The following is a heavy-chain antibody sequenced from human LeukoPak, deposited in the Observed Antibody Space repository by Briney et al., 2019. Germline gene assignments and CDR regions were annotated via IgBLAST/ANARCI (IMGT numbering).Heavy chain of an antibody. V-gene: IGHV3-30*03. CDR1: GFTFSSYG. CDR3: ARATNDY. CDR2: ISYDGSNK. J-gene: IGHJ4*02. D-gene: IGHD2-8*01. Sequence: GRSLRLSCAASGFTFSSYGMHWVRQAPGKGLEWVAVISYDGSNKYYADSVKGRFTISRDNAKNSLYLQMNSLRAEDTAVYYCARATNDYWGQGTLVTVSS.